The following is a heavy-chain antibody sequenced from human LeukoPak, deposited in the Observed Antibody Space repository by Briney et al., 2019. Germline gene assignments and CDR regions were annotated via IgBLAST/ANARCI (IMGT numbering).Heavy chain of an antibody. CDR2: IIPILGIA. CDR3: ARDLYYDILTGPSNGYYGMDV. Sequence: ASVKVSCKASGGTFSSYAISWVRQAPGQGLEWMGRIIPILGIANYAQKFQGRVTITADKSTSTAYMELSSLRSEDTAVYYCARDLYYDILTGPSNGYYGMDVWGQGTTVTVSS. V-gene: IGHV1-69*04. J-gene: IGHJ6*02. D-gene: IGHD3-9*01. CDR1: GGTFSSYA.